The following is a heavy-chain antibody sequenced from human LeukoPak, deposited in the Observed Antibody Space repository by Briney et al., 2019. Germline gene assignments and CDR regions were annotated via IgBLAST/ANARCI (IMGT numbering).Heavy chain of an antibody. V-gene: IGHV3-23*01. D-gene: IGHD6-6*01. CDR1: GFTFSSYG. J-gene: IGHJ4*02. CDR2: ISGSGGST. Sequence: GGSLRLSCAASGFTFSSYGMHWVRQAPGKGLEWVSAISGSGGSTYYADSVKGRFTISRDNSKNTLYLQMNSLRAEDTAVYYCAKSIAARRFAYWGQGTLVTVSS. CDR3: AKSIAARRFAY.